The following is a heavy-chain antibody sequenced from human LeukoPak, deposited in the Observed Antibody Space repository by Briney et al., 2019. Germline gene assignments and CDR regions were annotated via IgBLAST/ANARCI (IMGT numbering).Heavy chain of an antibody. Sequence: SQTLFLTCIVSDDPISSGDYYWSWIRQPPGKGLEWIGYIHVSGSTYYNPSLKSRVTISVDTSKNQFSLKLSSVTAADTAVYYCARVLGFSTTTWFDPWGQGTLVTVSS. J-gene: IGHJ5*02. CDR2: IHVSGST. CDR1: DDPISSGDYY. V-gene: IGHV4-30-4*08. CDR3: ARVLGFSTTTWFDP. D-gene: IGHD3-3*01.